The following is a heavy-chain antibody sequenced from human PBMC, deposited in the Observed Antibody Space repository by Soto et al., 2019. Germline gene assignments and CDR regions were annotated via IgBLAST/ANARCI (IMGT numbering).Heavy chain of an antibody. CDR3: ARSVYYGSGSPRLDV. J-gene: IGHJ6*02. CDR1: GGAISSGGYY. D-gene: IGHD3-10*01. Sequence: QVQLQESGPGLVKPSQTLSLTCTVSGGAISSGGYYWSWIRQHPGTGLEWIGYIYYSGGTYYNTSLTSRVTISVDTSKSQFSLKLNSVTAADTAVYYCARSVYYGSGSPRLDVWGQGTTVTVSS. V-gene: IGHV4-31*03. CDR2: IYYSGGT.